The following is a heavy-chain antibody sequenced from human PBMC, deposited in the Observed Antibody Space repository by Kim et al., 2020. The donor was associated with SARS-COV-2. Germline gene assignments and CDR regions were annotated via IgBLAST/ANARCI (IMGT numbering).Heavy chain of an antibody. Sequence: YSRKFQGRVTITRDTSASTAYMELSSLRSEDTAVYYCARKYSSSWYSIDYWGQGTLVTVSS. CDR3: ARKYSSSWYSIDY. J-gene: IGHJ4*02. V-gene: IGHV1-3*01. D-gene: IGHD6-13*01.